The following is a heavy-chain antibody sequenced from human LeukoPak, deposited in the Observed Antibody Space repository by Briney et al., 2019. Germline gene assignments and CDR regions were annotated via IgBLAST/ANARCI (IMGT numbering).Heavy chain of an antibody. J-gene: IGHJ5*02. CDR1: VFTFSNYD. CDR3: VRDRTLGVRDGFILA. CDR2: ISSTSSYI. Sequence: PGGSLRLSCAASVFTFSNYDFCWVRQAPGKGQEWVSSISSTSSYIYYADSMKGRFTISRDNAKNSLYLQMSSLRVEDTAVYYCVRDRTLGVRDGFILAWGQGTLVTVSS. V-gene: IGHV3-21*01. D-gene: IGHD5-24*01.